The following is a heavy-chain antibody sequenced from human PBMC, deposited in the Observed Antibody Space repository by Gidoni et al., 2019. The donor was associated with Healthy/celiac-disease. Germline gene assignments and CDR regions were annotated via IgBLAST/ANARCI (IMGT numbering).Heavy chain of an antibody. CDR2: ISGSGGST. J-gene: IGHJ3*02. Sequence: EVQLLESGGGLVQPGGSQRLSCAASGFTFSSYAMSWVRQAPGKGLEWVSIISGSGGSTYYADSVKGRFTISRDNSKNTLYLQMNSLRAEDTAVYYCAKDTWMTRVTTGAFDIWGQGTMVTVSS. V-gene: IGHV3-23*01. D-gene: IGHD4-4*01. CDR1: GFTFSSYA. CDR3: AKDTWMTRVTTGAFDI.